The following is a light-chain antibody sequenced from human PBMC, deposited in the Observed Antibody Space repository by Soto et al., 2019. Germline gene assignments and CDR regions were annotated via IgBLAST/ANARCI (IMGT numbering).Light chain of an antibody. CDR2: GAS. CDR3: QYSGSASGWT. Sequence: EIVLTQSPGTLSLSPGERATLSCRAGQSVTSTFLAWYQQKPGQAPRLLIYGASARATGIPDRFSGSGSGTDFTLSISRLEPEDFVVYYCQYSGSASGWTFGRGTRVEI. CDR1: QSVTSTF. J-gene: IGKJ1*01. V-gene: IGKV3-20*01.